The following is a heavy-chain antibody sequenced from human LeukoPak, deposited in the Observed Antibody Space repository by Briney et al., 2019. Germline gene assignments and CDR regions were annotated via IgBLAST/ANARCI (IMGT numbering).Heavy chain of an antibody. D-gene: IGHD2-2*01. CDR3: ARSRFRSSTSCHFDY. CDR1: GYTFTGYY. CDR2: INPNSGGT. J-gene: IGHJ4*02. V-gene: IGHV1-2*02. Sequence: ASVKVSCKASGYTFTGYYMHWVRQAPGQGLEWMGWINPNSGGTNYAQKFQGRVTMTRDTSISTAYMELSRLRSDDTAVYYCARSRFRSSTSCHFDYWGQGTLVTVSS.